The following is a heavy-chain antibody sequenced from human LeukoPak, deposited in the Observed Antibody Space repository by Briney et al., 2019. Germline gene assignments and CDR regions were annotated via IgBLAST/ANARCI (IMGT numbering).Heavy chain of an antibody. CDR3: ARRSTVSHDAFDI. D-gene: IGHD4-17*01. CDR2: MNPNSGNT. V-gene: IGHV1-8*01. CDR1: GYTFTSYD. J-gene: IGHJ3*02. Sequence: GASVKVSCKASGYTFTSYDINWVRQATGQGLEWMGWMNPNSGNTGYAQKFQGRVTMTRNTSISTAYMELSSLRSEDTAVYYCARRSTVSHDAFDIWGQGTMVTVSS.